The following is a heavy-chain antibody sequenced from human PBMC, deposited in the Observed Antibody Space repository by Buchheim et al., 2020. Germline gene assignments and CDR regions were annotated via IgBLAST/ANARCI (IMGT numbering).Heavy chain of an antibody. V-gene: IGHV3-11*06. CDR3: ASMAAVTTPYY. J-gene: IGHJ4*02. CDR2: ISSSSSYT. CDR1: GFTFSDYY. D-gene: IGHD4-17*01. Sequence: QVQLVESGGGLVKPGGSLRLSCAASGFTFSDYYMSWIRQAPGKGLEWVSYISSSSSYTNYADSVKGRFTISSDNTQNSLYLQMNSLRAEDTAVYYCASMAAVTTPYYWGQGTL.